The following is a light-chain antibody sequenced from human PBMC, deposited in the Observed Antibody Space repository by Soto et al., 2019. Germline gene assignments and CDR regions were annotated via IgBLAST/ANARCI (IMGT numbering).Light chain of an antibody. CDR1: QSVSNNY. CDR3: QQYGSSGT. V-gene: IGKV3-20*01. CDR2: GAS. J-gene: IGKJ1*01. Sequence: EKGMTPSPASLSVSPGERGTPSRRASQSVSNNYLAWYQQKPGQAPRLLIYGASNRATGIPDRFSGSGSGTDFTLTISRLEPEDFAVYYCQQYGSSGTFGQGTKVDIK.